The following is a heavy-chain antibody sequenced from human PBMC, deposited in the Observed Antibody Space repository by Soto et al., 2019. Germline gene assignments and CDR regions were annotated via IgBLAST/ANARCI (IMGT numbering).Heavy chain of an antibody. Sequence: HPGGSLRLSCAASGFTFSSYGMHWVRQAPGKGLEWVAVIWYDGSNKYYADSVKGRFTISRDNSKNTLYLQMNSLRAEDTAVYYCARDLRRSIAVAGFSLVSYYYGMDVWGQGTTVTVSS. CDR3: ARDLRRSIAVAGFSLVSYYYGMDV. CDR1: GFTFSSYG. J-gene: IGHJ6*02. CDR2: IWYDGSNK. V-gene: IGHV3-33*01. D-gene: IGHD6-19*01.